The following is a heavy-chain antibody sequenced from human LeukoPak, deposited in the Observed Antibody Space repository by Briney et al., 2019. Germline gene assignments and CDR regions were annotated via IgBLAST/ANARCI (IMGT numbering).Heavy chain of an antibody. V-gene: IGHV4-39*01. CDR2: IYYSGGT. Sequence: SETLSLTCTVSGGSISSSSYYWGWIRQPPGKGLEWIGSIYYSGGTYYNPSLKSRVTISVDTSKNQFSLKLSSVTAADTAVYYCARRHYDSSGYYYGDAFDIWGQGTMVTVSS. CDR1: GGSISSSSYY. J-gene: IGHJ3*02. CDR3: ARRHYDSSGYYYGDAFDI. D-gene: IGHD3-22*01.